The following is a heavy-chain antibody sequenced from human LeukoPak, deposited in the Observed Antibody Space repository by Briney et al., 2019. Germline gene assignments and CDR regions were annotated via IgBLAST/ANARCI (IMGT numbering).Heavy chain of an antibody. CDR2: IYTSRST. V-gene: IGHV4-4*07. J-gene: IGHJ4*02. CDR3: ARDRARGPYYYDSSGPIDY. Sequence: PSETLSLTCTVSGGSISSYYWSWIRQAAGEGLEWIGRIYTSRSTNCNPSLKSRVTMSVDTSKNQFSLKLSSVTAADTAVYYCARDRARGPYYYDSSGPIDYWGQGTLVTVSS. D-gene: IGHD3-22*01. CDR1: GGSISSYY.